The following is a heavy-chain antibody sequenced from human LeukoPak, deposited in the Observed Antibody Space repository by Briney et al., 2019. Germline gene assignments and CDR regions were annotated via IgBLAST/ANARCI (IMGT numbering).Heavy chain of an antibody. V-gene: IGHV4-61*02. CDR3: ARDSSRGIAVAANDAFDI. CDR2: IYTSGST. CDR1: GGSISSGSYF. J-gene: IGHJ3*02. D-gene: IGHD6-19*01. Sequence: SETLSLTCTVSGGSISSGSYFWSWIRQPAGKGLEWIGRIYTSGSTNYNPSLKSRVTISVDTPKNQFSLKLSSVTAADTAVYYCARDSSRGIAVAANDAFDIWGQGTMVTVSS.